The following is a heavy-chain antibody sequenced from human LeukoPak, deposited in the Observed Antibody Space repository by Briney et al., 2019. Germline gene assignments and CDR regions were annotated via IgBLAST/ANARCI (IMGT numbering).Heavy chain of an antibody. CDR3: ARDPSSAYHGDPHYYYGMDV. V-gene: IGHV4-59*01. J-gene: IGHJ6*02. CDR1: GGSISSYY. CDR2: TYYSGST. Sequence: SETLSLTCTVSGGSISSYYWSWIRQPPGKGLEWIGYTYYSGSTNYNPSLKSRVTISVDTSKNQFSLKLSSVTAADTAVYYCARDPSSAYHGDPHYYYGMDVWGQGTTVIVSS. D-gene: IGHD4-17*01.